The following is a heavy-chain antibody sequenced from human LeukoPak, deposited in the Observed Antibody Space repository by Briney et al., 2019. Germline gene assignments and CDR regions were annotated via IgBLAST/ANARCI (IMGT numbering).Heavy chain of an antibody. J-gene: IGHJ4*02. CDR1: GGSFSSYY. D-gene: IGHD6-13*01. V-gene: IGHV4-4*07. CDR2: IYTSGST. Sequence: SETLSLTCTVSGGSFSSYYWNWIRQPAGKGLEWIGRIYTSGSTNYNPSLTSRVTMSVDTSKNQFSLKLTSVTAADTAVYYCARAGDSTSPLDYWGQGTLVTVSS. CDR3: ARAGDSTSPLDY.